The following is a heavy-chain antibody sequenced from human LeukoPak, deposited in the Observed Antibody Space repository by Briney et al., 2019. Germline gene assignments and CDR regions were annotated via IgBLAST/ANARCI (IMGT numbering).Heavy chain of an antibody. CDR3: ARDEDTVVTPRVPIFDY. J-gene: IGHJ4*02. CDR2: IKQDGSEK. D-gene: IGHD4-23*01. V-gene: IGHV3-7*01. CDR1: GFTFSSHW. Sequence: GGSLRLSCAASGFTFSSHWMSWVRQAPGKGLEWVANIKQDGSEKYYVDFVKGRFTISRDNAKNSLYLQMNSLRAEDTAVYYCARDEDTVVTPRVPIFDYWGQGTLVTVSS.